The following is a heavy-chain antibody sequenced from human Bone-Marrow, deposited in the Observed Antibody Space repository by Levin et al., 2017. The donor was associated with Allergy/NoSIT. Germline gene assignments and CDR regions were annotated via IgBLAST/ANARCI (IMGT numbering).Heavy chain of an antibody. J-gene: IGHJ4*02. V-gene: IGHV3-53*01. CDR1: GFTVSDNY. CDR3: ARGWIYDILIGYEISPPLDH. Sequence: GGSLRLSCAVSGFTVSDNYMTWVRQAPGKGLEWVSLINSGAGTYYADSVKGRFTISRDDFKNTLFLEMNSLRVEDTALYYCARGWIYDILIGYEISPPLDHWGQGTLVTVSS. CDR2: INSGAGT. D-gene: IGHD3-9*01.